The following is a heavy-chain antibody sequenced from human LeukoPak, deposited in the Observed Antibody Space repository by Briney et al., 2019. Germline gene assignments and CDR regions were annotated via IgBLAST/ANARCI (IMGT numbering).Heavy chain of an antibody. CDR1: GFTFNNYW. Sequence: GGSLRLSCAASGFTFNNYWMSWVRQAPGKGLEWVANIKQDGTTIYYVDSVKGRFTISRDNAKNSLYLQMNSLRAEDTAVYYCARIGYSSSCFDYWGQGTLVTVSS. CDR2: IKQDGTTI. J-gene: IGHJ4*02. V-gene: IGHV3-7*01. CDR3: ARIGYSSSCFDY. D-gene: IGHD6-6*01.